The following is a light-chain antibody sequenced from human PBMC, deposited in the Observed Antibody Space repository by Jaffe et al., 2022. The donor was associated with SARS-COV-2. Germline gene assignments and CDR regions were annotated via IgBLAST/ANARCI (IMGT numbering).Light chain of an antibody. CDR2: TAS. J-gene: IGKJ2*02. V-gene: IGKV1-39*01. CDR3: QKSDSAPST. Sequence: DTQMTQSPSSLSASVGDRVTISCRASQSIGTSLTWYQHKPGKAPKLLIYTASSLHSGVPSRFSGSGSGTDFTLTISDLQPEDFAIYYCQKSDSAPSTFGQGTRLEIK. CDR1: QSIGTS.